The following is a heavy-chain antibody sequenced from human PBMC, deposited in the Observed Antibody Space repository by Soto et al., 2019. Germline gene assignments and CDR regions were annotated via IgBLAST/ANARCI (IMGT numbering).Heavy chain of an antibody. Sequence: QVQLVETGGGVVQPGRSLRLSCAASGFTFSSFGMHWVRQAPGKGLEWVAVISSDGNTKYYADSVKGRLTISRANSKNTLYLQMNSLRAEDTAVYYCAREISSGFWGQGTLVTVSS. CDR1: GFTFSSFG. CDR3: AREISSGF. CDR2: ISSDGNTK. J-gene: IGHJ4*02. V-gene: IGHV3-30*19. D-gene: IGHD6-25*01.